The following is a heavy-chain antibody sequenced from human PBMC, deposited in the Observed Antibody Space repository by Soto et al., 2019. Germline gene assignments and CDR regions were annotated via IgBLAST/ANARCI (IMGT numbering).Heavy chain of an antibody. D-gene: IGHD2-8*02. Sequence: QVQLQQWGAGLLKPSETLSLTCAVYGGSFSGYYWTWLRQPPGTGLEWIGEINHRGSTNYNPSLKSRVTISVDTSKNQFSLKLTSVTAANTAVYYCARDKITGRFDSWGQGTLVTVSS. J-gene: IGHJ4*02. CDR2: INHRGST. CDR1: GGSFSGYY. V-gene: IGHV4-34*01. CDR3: ARDKITGRFDS.